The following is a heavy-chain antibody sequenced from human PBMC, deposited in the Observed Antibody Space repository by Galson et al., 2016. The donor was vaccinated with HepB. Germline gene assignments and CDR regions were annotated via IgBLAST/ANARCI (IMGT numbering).Heavy chain of an antibody. CDR1: GFTFSTYS. Sequence: SLRLSCAASGFTFSTYSMNWVRQAPGKGLEWVSVIYSGGKTYFADSVKGRFSISRDNAKNTLFLHTNSLRAEDTAVYYCARVRCISPTCHDFDCWGQGTLVTVSS. J-gene: IGHJ4*02. CDR2: IYSGGKT. V-gene: IGHV3-53*01. CDR3: ARVRCISPTCHDFDC. D-gene: IGHD2-2*01.